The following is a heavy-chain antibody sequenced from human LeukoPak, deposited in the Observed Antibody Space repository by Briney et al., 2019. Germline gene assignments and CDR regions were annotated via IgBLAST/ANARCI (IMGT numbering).Heavy chain of an antibody. J-gene: IGHJ4*02. CDR2: IYYSGST. V-gene: IGHV4-39*01. D-gene: IGHD3-10*01. Sequence: PSETLSLTCTVSGGSISSSSYYRGWIRQPPGKGLEWIGSIYYSGSTYYNPPLKSRVTISVDTSKNQFSLKLSSVTAADTAVYYCARVGFRGVTYFDYWGQGTLVTVSS. CDR1: GGSISSSSYY. CDR3: ARVGFRGVTYFDY.